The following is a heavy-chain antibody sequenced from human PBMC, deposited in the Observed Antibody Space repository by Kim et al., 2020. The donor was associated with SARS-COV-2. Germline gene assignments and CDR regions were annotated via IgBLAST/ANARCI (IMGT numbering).Heavy chain of an antibody. J-gene: IGHJ3*01. V-gene: IGHV3-21*01. CDR2: TTDTSSYI. CDR3: ARGGMTAIRVDPFDV. Sequence: GGSLRLSCAASGFTFSTYDMSWVRQAPGKGLEWVSSTTDTSSYIYYADSVKGRFTISRDNAKNSLYLQMNSLRAEDTAVYYCARGGMTAIRVDPFDVWGQGTMVTVSS. CDR1: GFTFSTYD. D-gene: IGHD2-21*02.